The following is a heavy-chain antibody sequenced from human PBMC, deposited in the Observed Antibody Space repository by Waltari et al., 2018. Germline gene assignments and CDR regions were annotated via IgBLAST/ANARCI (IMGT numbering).Heavy chain of an antibody. Sequence: QVVLVQSGAEVKKPGASVKVSCKASGYIFINYYLHWVRQAPGQGPEWMGWVNPGTGNASYAQKFRGRVTMTWDTSSNTAFMDLSDLKSDDTAVYYCVRDRTTVAARPGDYWGQGTLVTVSS. CDR2: VNPGTGNA. CDR1: GYIFINYY. D-gene: IGHD6-6*01. J-gene: IGHJ4*02. CDR3: VRDRTTVAARPGDY. V-gene: IGHV1-2*02.